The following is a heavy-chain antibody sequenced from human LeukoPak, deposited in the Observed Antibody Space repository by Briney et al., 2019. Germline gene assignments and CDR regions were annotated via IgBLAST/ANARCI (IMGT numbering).Heavy chain of an antibody. J-gene: IGHJ2*01. CDR2: IYYSGTT. D-gene: IGHD5-12*01. Sequence: SETLSLTCTVSSGSINDYHWSWIRQPPGKGLEWIGHIYYSGTTNYNASLKSRVTISLDTSKSQFSLKLSSVTAADTAMYYCARGNVDKGWYFDLWGRGTLVTVSS. V-gene: IGHV4-59*12. CDR1: SGSINDYH. CDR3: ARGNVDKGWYFDL.